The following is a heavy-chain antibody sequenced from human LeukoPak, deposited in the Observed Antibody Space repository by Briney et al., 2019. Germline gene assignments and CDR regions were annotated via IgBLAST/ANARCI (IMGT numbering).Heavy chain of an antibody. CDR3: EKDIGYFTGMAV. Sequence: GGSLRLSCAASGFIVNSYGMSWVRQAPGKGVEWVSLIRGSGGSTYYADSVRGRFTISRDTSKNTLYLQMNSLRAEDTAVYYCEKDIGYFTGMAVWGQGTTVTVSS. CDR2: IRGSGGST. D-gene: IGHD2-8*01. J-gene: IGHJ6*02. CDR1: GFIVNSYG. V-gene: IGHV3-23*01.